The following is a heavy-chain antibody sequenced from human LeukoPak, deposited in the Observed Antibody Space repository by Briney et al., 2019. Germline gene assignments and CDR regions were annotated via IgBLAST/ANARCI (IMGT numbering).Heavy chain of an antibody. D-gene: IGHD5-12*01. J-gene: IGHJ4*02. Sequence: GGSLRLSCAASGFTFSSYGMHWVRQAPGKGLEWVAVIWYDGSNKYYADSVRGRFTISRDNSKNTLYLQMNSLRAEDTAVYYCAGGWLRYRGPFAYWGQGTLVPVSS. CDR1: GFTFSSYG. V-gene: IGHV3-33*01. CDR2: IWYDGSNK. CDR3: AGGWLRYRGPFAY.